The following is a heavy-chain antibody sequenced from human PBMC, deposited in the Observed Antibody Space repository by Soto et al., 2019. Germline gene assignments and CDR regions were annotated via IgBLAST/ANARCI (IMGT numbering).Heavy chain of an antibody. CDR3: VRQGIGNLHGLVDV. CDR1: SGPSSSHN. D-gene: IGHD1-1*01. V-gene: IGHV4-59*08. J-gene: IGHJ6*02. CDR2: VYNTGGT. Sequence: QVHLQQSGPGLVKPSETLSLTCTVSSGPSSSHNCGWIRQSPGRGLEWIGYVYNTGGTSYNPSLKGRVTISADPSANLIALTLSSVTAADTAIYYCVRQGIGNLHGLVDVWGQGTTVSVSS.